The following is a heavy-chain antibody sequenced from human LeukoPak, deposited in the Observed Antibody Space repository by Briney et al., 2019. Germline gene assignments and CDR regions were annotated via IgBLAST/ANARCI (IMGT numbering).Heavy chain of an antibody. J-gene: IGHJ3*02. CDR2: IYYSGST. CDR1: GVSISSYY. D-gene: IGHD3-10*01. CDR3: ARTAKLLWFGERTPGPVAFDI. V-gene: IGHV4-59*12. Sequence: PSETLSLTCTVSGVSISSYYWSWLRQPPGKGLEWIGYIYYSGSTNYNPSLKSRVTISVDTSKNQFSLKLSSVTAADTAVYYCARTAKLLWFGERTPGPVAFDIWGQGTMVTVSS.